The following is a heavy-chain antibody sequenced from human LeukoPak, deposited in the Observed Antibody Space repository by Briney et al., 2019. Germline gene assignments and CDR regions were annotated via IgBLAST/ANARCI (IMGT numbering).Heavy chain of an antibody. J-gene: IGHJ4*02. D-gene: IGHD2-15*01. CDR1: GGSISSSSYY. CDR2: IYYSGST. CDR3: ARDISGVAYYFDY. V-gene: IGHV4-39*07. Sequence: PSETLSLTCTVSGGSISSSSYYWGWIRQPPGKGLERIGSIYYSGSTYYNPSLKSRVTISVDTSKNQFSLKLSSVTAADTAVYYCARDISGVAYYFDYWGQGTLVTVSS.